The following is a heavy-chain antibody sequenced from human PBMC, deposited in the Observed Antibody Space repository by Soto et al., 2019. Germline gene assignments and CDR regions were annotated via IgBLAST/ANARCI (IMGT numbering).Heavy chain of an antibody. J-gene: IGHJ6*02. CDR3: ARGREAAAGFMIVHYYYGMDV. V-gene: IGHV3-21*01. CDR2: ISSSSSYI. CDR1: GFTFSSYS. Sequence: PGGSLRLSCAASGFTFSSYSMNWVRQAPGKGLEWVSSISSSSSYIYYADSVKGRFTISRDNAKNSLYLQMNSLRAEDTAVYYCARGREAAAGFMIVHYYYGMDVWGQGTTVTVSS. D-gene: IGHD6-13*01.